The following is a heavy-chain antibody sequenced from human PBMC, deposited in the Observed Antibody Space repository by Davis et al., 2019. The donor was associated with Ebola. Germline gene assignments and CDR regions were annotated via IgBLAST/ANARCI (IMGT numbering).Heavy chain of an antibody. J-gene: IGHJ4*02. CDR1: GGSTSSSSYY. CDR2: IYYSGST. D-gene: IGHD5-18*01. CDR3: ARHGYSYGGTSDY. V-gene: IGHV4-39*01. Sequence: MPSETLSLTCTVSGGSTSSSSYYWGWIRQPPGKGLEWIGSIYYSGSTYYNPSLKSRVTISVDTSKNQFSLKLSSVTAADTAVYYCARHGYSYGGTSDYWGQGTLVTVSS.